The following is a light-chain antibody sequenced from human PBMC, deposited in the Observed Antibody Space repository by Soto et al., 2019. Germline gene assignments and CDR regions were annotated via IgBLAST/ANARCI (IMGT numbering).Light chain of an antibody. CDR3: AAWDDSLNVVV. CDR1: SSNIGSNT. Sequence: QSVLTQPPSASGTPGQRVTISCSGSSSNIGSNTVNWYQQLPGTAPKLLMYSNNQRPSGVPDRFSGSKSGTSASLAISGLQSEDEADYYCAAWDDSLNVVVFGGGTKLTVL. J-gene: IGLJ2*01. CDR2: SNN. V-gene: IGLV1-44*01.